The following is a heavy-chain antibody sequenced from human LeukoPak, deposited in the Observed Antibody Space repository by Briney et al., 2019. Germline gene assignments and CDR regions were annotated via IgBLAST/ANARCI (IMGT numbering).Heavy chain of an antibody. V-gene: IGHV4-39*01. CDR1: GGSISSSSYY. CDR2: IYYSGGT. J-gene: IGHJ4*02. CDR3: ARLYGSGKYFDY. D-gene: IGHD3-10*01. Sequence: PSETLSLTCTVSGGSISSSSYYWGWIRQPPGKGLEWIGSIYYSGGTYYNPSLKSRVTISVDTSKNQFSLKLSSVTAADTAVYYCARLYGSGKYFDYWGQGTLVTVSS.